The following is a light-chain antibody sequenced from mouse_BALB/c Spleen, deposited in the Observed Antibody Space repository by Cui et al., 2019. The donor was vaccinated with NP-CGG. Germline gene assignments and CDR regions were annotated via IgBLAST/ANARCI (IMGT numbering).Light chain of an antibody. Sequence: QAVVTQESALTTSPGETVTLTCRSSTVAVTTSNYANCVQEKPDHLFTGLIVGTNNRAPGVPARFSGSLIGDKAALTISGAQTEDEAIYFCALWYSNHWVFGGGTKLTVL. V-gene: IGLV1*01. CDR3: ALWYSNHWV. CDR1: TVAVTTSNY. CDR2: GTN. J-gene: IGLJ1*01.